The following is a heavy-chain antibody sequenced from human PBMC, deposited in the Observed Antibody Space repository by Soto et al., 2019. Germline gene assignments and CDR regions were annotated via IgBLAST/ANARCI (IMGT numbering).Heavy chain of an antibody. CDR3: AREGGHYYDSSGYYPYDY. V-gene: IGHV1-3*01. CDR2: INAGSGNT. D-gene: IGHD3-22*01. CDR1: GYTFTSHT. Sequence: QVQLVQSGAEVKKPGAAVKVSCKAAGYTFTSHTIHWVRQAPGQGLEWMGWINAGSGNTKYSQRFQGRVTITRDTSASTAYRELSSLRSEDTAVYYCAREGGHYYDSSGYYPYDYWGQGTLVTVSS. J-gene: IGHJ4*02.